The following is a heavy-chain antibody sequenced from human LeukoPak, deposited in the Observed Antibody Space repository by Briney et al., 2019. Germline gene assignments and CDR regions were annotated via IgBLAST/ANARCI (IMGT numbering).Heavy chain of an antibody. V-gene: IGHV4-39*01. J-gene: IGHJ6*04. CDR2: IYYSGST. D-gene: IGHD3-3*01. CDR3: ASLWSGYLDV. CDR1: GGSFSGYY. Sequence: ETLSLTCVAHGGSFSGYYWGWIRQPPGKGLEWIGSIYYSGSTYYNPSLKSRVTISVDTSKNQFSLKLSSVTAADTAVYYCASLWSGYLDVWGKGTTVTVSS.